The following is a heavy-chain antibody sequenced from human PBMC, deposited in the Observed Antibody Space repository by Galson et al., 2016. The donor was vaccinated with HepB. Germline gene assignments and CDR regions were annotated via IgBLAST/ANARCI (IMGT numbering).Heavy chain of an antibody. CDR1: GYTFTIYW. D-gene: IGHD4/OR15-4a*01. CDR3: ARRTYGAPFDI. Sequence: QSGAEVKKPGESLKISCKGSGYTFTIYWIAWVRQMPGKGLEWMGIIYPGDSQTIYSPSFQGQVTISVDKSISTACLQWSSLKASDTAMYYCARRTYGAPFDIWGQGTMVTVSS. J-gene: IGHJ3*02. V-gene: IGHV5-51*01. CDR2: IYPGDSQT.